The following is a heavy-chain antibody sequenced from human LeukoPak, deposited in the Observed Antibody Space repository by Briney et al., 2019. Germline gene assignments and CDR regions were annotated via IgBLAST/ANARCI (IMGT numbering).Heavy chain of an antibody. V-gene: IGHV6-1*01. CDR2: TYYRSKWYN. D-gene: IGHD6-19*01. CDR3: AREEGQWLVRVVRDGYYFDY. Sequence: SQTLSLTCAISGDSVSSNSAAWNWIRQSPSRGLEWLGRTYYRSKWYNDYAVSVKSRITINPDTSKNQFSLQLNSVTPEDTAVYYCAREEGQWLVRVVRDGYYFDYWGQGTLVTVSS. J-gene: IGHJ4*02. CDR1: GDSVSSNSAA.